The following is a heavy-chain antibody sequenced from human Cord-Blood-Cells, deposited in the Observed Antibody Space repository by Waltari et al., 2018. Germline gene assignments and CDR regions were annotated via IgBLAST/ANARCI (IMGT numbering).Heavy chain of an antibody. V-gene: IGHV1-18*01. CDR2: ISAYNGNT. D-gene: IGHD1-26*01. CDR3: ARTDSGSYYYYYYGMDV. CDR1: GYTFTSYG. J-gene: IGHJ6*02. Sequence: QVQLVQSGAEVKKPGASVKVSCKASGYTFTSYGISWVRQAPGQGLEWMGWISAYNGNTNYAQELQGRVTMTTDTSTSTAYMELRSLRSDDTAVYYCARTDSGSYYYYYYGMDVWGQGTTVTVSS.